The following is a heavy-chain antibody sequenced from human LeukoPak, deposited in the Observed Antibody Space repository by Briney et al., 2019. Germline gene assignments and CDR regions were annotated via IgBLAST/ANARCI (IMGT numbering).Heavy chain of an antibody. CDR3: ASYSDYGGYYYYYMDV. J-gene: IGHJ6*03. CDR1: GFTFSNYG. CDR2: ISSSISTI. D-gene: IGHD4-11*01. Sequence: GGSLRLSCAASGFTFSNYGMNWVRQAPGKGLEWVSYISSSISTIYYADSVKGRFTISRDNARNSLYLQMNSLRAEDTAVYYCASYSDYGGYYYYYMDVWGKGTTVTVSS. V-gene: IGHV3-48*01.